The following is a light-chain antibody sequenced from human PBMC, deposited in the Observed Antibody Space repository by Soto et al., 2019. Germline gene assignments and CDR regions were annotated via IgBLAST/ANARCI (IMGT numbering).Light chain of an antibody. V-gene: IGKV3-15*01. Sequence: EIVMTQSPATLSVSPGERATLSCRASQSVSSNLAWYQQKPGQAPRLLIYGASTRATGIPARFSGSGSGTEFTLTISSLQSEDFAVYYCQQYGRSPSTFGGGTKVDIK. CDR2: GAS. CDR1: QSVSSN. J-gene: IGKJ4*01. CDR3: QQYGRSPST.